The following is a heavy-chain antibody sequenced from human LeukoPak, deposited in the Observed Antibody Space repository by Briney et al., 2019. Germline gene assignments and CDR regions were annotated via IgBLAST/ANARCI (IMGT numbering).Heavy chain of an antibody. V-gene: IGHV3-20*04. J-gene: IGHJ4*02. D-gene: IGHD1-1*01. CDR3: PRDVSWGTSYIDY. Sequence: GGSLRLSCIASGFTFDDHGMSWVRQAPGKEIEWVSNINWNGGSTVYVDSVKGGFTISRDNGKNSLYLQMNSLRIQDTASVYCPRDVSWGTSYIDYWGQGILVTVSS. CDR1: GFTFDDHG. CDR2: INWNGGST.